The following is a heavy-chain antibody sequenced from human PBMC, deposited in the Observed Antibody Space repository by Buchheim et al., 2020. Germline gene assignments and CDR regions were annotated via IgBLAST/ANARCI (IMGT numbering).Heavy chain of an antibody. D-gene: IGHD4-17*01. V-gene: IGHV3-30*18. Sequence: QVHLVESGGGVVQPGRSLRLSCAASGFTFSRYGMHWVRQAPGKGLEWVALISSDGSNKYYADSVKGRFTISSDNSKNTLYLQMNSLRAEDTAVYYCAKDYSSVTTVWYFDLWGRGTL. CDR3: AKDYSSVTTVWYFDL. CDR1: GFTFSRYG. CDR2: ISSDGSNK. J-gene: IGHJ2*01.